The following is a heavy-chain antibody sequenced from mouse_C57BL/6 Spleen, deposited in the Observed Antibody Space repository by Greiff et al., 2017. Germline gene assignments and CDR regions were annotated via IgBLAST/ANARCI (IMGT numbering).Heavy chain of an antibody. J-gene: IGHJ4*01. D-gene: IGHD2-4*01. Sequence: QVQLQQSGAELVRPGSSVKLSCKASGYTFTSYWMDWVKQRPGQGLEWIGNIYPSDSETHYNQKFKDKATLTVDKSSSTAYMQLSSLTSEDSAVYYCARSDYDVGAMDYWGQGTSVTVSS. V-gene: IGHV1-61*01. CDR1: GYTFTSYW. CDR2: IYPSDSET. CDR3: ARSDYDVGAMDY.